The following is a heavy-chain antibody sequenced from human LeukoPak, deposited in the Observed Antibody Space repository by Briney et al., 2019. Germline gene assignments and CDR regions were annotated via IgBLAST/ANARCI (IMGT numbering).Heavy chain of an antibody. CDR1: GGSFSGYY. J-gene: IGHJ3*02. V-gene: IGHV4-34*01. Sequence: SETLSLTCAVYGGSFSGYYWSWIRQPPGRGLEWIGEINHSGSTNYNPSLKSRVTISVDTSKNQFSLKLSSVTAADTAVYYCARALIYGDYEGSVAFDIWGQGTMVTVSS. D-gene: IGHD4-17*01. CDR2: INHSGST. CDR3: ARALIYGDYEGSVAFDI.